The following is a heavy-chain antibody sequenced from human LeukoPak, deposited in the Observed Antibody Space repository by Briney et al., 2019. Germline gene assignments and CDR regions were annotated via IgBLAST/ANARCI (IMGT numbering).Heavy chain of an antibody. V-gene: IGHV4-38-2*02. Sequence: SETLSLTCTVSGYSISSGYYWIWIRQPPGKGLEWIGNIYHSGSTYYNPSLKSRVTISVDTSKNQFSLKVRSVTAADTAVYYCARDGEVLSSSWFWFDPWGQGTLVTVSS. J-gene: IGHJ5*02. D-gene: IGHD6-13*01. CDR1: GYSISSGYY. CDR2: IYHSGST. CDR3: ARDGEVLSSSWFWFDP.